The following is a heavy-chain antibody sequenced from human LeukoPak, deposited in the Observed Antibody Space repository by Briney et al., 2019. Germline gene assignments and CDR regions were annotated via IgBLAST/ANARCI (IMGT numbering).Heavy chain of an antibody. CDR3: ARETRKEGYYGSPDAFDI. J-gene: IGHJ3*02. Sequence: SETLSLTCTVSGGSISSSSYYWGWIRQPPGKGLEWIGSIYYSGSTYYNPSLKSRVTISVDTSKNQFSLKLRSVTAADTAVYYCARETRKEGYYGSPDAFDIWGQGTIVTVSS. V-gene: IGHV4-39*07. CDR2: IYYSGST. CDR1: GGSISSSSYY. D-gene: IGHD3-10*01.